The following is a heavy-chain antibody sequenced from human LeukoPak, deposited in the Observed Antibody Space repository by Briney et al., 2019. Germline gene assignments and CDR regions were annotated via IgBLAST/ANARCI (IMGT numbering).Heavy chain of an antibody. D-gene: IGHD2-21*02. CDR3: AQEKIYCGGDCYPVNAFDI. CDR1: GDSISAYY. V-gene: IGHV4-4*07. Sequence: SETLSLTCTVSGDSISAYYWTWIRQPAGKGLEWIGRIYTTGNADYNPSLKSRVTMSVDPSKNQLSLKLSSVTAADTAVYYCAQEKIYCGGDCYPVNAFDIWGQGTMVTVSS. J-gene: IGHJ3*02. CDR2: IYTTGNA.